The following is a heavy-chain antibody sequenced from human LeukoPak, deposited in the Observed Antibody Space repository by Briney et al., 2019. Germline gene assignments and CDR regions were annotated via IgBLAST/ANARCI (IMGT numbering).Heavy chain of an antibody. D-gene: IGHD6-13*01. CDR3: AREVAAAGTGHDAFDI. CDR1: GYTFTGYY. V-gene: IGHV1-2*02. CDR2: INPNSGGT. J-gene: IGHJ3*02. Sequence: ASVKVSCKASGYTFTGYYMHWVRQAPGQGLEWMGWINPNSGGTNYAQEFQGRVTMTRDTSISTAYMELSRLRSDDTAVYYCAREVAAAGTGHDAFDIWGQGTMVTVSS.